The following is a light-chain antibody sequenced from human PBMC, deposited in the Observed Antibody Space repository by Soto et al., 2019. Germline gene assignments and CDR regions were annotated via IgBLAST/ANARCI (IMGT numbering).Light chain of an antibody. CDR2: DNN. V-gene: IGLV1-51*01. J-gene: IGLJ2*01. Sequence: QSVLTQPPSVSAAPGQKVTISCSGSSSNIGSNYVYWYQQFPGTAHKLLIYDNNGRPAGIPDRFYGSKSGTSATLGITGLQTGDEADYYCGAWENRLSGVVFGGGPKLTGL. CDR1: SSNIGSNY. CDR3: GAWENRLSGVV.